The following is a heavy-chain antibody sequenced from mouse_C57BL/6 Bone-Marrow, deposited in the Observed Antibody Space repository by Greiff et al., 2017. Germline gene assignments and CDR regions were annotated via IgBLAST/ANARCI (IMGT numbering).Heavy chain of an antibody. CDR2: INPGSGGT. CDR1: GYAFTNYL. V-gene: IGHV1-54*01. J-gene: IGHJ2*01. Sequence: QVQLQQSGAELVRPGTSVKVSCKASGYAFTNYLIEWVKQRPGQGLEWIGVINPGSGGTNYNEKFKGKATLTADKSSSTAYMQLSSLTSEDSAVYFCARANDYGSSYYYFDYWGQGTTLTVSS. CDR3: ARANDYGSSYYYFDY. D-gene: IGHD1-1*01.